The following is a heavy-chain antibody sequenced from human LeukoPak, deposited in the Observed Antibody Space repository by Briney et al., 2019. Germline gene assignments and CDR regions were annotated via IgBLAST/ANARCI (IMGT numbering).Heavy chain of an antibody. CDR2: INPNTGDA. V-gene: IGHV1-2*02. J-gene: IGHJ6*03. D-gene: IGHD3-10*01. CDR3: VRDVWLGESSSWAPLGGYYSMDV. CDR1: GYTFTGYY. Sequence: ASVKVSCKASGYTFTGYYMHWVRQAPGQGLEWMGWINPNTGDANYAQRFQGRVTMTRDTSINIVYMELSRLRSDDTAVFYCVRDVWLGESSSWAPLGGYYSMDVWGKGTTVTVSS.